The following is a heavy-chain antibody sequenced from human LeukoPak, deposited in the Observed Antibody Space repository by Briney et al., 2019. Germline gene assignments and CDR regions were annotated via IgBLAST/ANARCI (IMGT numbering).Heavy chain of an antibody. J-gene: IGHJ3*01. D-gene: IGHD2-2*01. V-gene: IGHV1-2*02. Sequence: ASVKVSCEASGYTFTGYLIHWVRQAPGQGLEWMGWVNPNSGGTNYAQKFQGRVTMTRDTSISTAYMELSSLRSDDTAVYYCARLGRDCSSTSCTWGQGTMVTVSS. CDR1: GYTFTGYL. CDR2: VNPNSGGT. CDR3: ARLGRDCSSTSCT.